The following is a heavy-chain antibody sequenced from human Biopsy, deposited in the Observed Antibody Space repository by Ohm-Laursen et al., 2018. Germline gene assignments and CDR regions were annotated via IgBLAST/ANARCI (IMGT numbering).Heavy chain of an antibody. V-gene: IGHV4-59*01. J-gene: IGHJ3*01. Sequence: SETLSLTCTVSGGSISGDYWSWIRQSPRKGLEWIGHISDRGTTNYNPSLRGRVTISVDTSKKQFSLKLSSVTAADTAVFFCARLYRLDDYWNDDPPDAFDVWGQGTMVTVSS. CDR2: ISDRGTT. CDR1: GGSISGDY. CDR3: ARLYRLDDYWNDDPPDAFDV. D-gene: IGHD3-3*01.